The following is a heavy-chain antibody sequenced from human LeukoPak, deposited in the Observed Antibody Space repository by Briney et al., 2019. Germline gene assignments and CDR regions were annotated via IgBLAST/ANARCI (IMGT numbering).Heavy chain of an antibody. Sequence: PGGSLRLSCAASGFIFSSHGMNWVRQAPGKGLEWVSAFSGSGGSTYYADSVKGRFTISRDNSKNTLYLQMNSLRAGDTAVYYCATSGLSRFGFWGQGTLVTVSS. CDR3: ATSGLSRFGF. CDR1: GFIFSSHG. V-gene: IGHV3-23*01. CDR2: FSGSGGST. D-gene: IGHD2/OR15-2a*01. J-gene: IGHJ4*02.